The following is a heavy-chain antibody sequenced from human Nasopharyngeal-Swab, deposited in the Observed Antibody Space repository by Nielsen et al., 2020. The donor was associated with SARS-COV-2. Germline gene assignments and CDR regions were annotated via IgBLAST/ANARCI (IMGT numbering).Heavy chain of an antibody. CDR3: ARWDYSNYDLDY. CDR1: GSTFSSYS. D-gene: IGHD4-11*01. J-gene: IGHJ4*02. Sequence: GESLKISCAASGSTFSSYSMNWVRQAPGKGLEWVSSISSSSYIYYADSVKGRFTISRDNAKNSLYLQMNSLRAEDTAVYYCARWDYSNYDLDYWGQGTLVTVSS. V-gene: IGHV3-21*01. CDR2: ISSSSYI.